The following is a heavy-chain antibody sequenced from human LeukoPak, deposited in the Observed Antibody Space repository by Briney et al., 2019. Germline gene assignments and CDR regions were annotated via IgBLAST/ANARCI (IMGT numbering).Heavy chain of an antibody. V-gene: IGHV3-48*03. CDR1: GFTFSNYE. CDR2: ITGNGENV. Sequence: PGGSLRLSCAGSGFTFSNYEMNWIRQAPGKGLEWVSYITGNGENVNSAVSVKGRFTISKDNAKNSLDLQMSSLRVEDTAIYYCARGGESADRDAFDIWGQGTMVTVSS. CDR3: ARGGESADRDAFDI. J-gene: IGHJ3*02. D-gene: IGHD3-16*01.